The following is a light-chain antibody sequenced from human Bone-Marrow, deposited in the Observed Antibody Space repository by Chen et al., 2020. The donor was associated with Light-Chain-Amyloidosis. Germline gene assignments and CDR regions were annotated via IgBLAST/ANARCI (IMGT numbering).Light chain of an antibody. CDR2: GAS. Sequence: EILMTQSPTTLSASPGERATLRCRASQSVSSNLAWYQQKPGQAPRLLIYGASTRATGIPARFSGSGSGTEFTLTISSLQSEDFAVYYCQQYNNWPPLTFGGGTKVEIK. CDR1: QSVSSN. V-gene: IGKV3-15*01. CDR3: QQYNNWPPLT. J-gene: IGKJ4*01.